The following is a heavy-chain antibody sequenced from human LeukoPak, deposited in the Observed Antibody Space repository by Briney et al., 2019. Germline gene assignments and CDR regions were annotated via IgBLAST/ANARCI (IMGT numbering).Heavy chain of an antibody. D-gene: IGHD3-10*01. CDR3: ARRPYYGSGSYEGNFDY. V-gene: IGHV4-34*01. J-gene: IGHJ4*02. CDR1: GGSFSGYY. CDR2: INHSGST. Sequence: SETLSLTCAVYGGSFSGYYWSWIRQPPGKGLEWIGEINHSGSTNYNPSLKSRVTISVDTSKNQFSLKLSSVTAADTAVYYCARRPYYGSGSYEGNFDYWGQGTPVTVSS.